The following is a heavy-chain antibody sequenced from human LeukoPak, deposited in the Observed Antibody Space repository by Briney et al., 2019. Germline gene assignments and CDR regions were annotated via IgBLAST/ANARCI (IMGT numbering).Heavy chain of an antibody. Sequence: ASVKVSCKVPGYTLTELSMHWVRQAPGKGLEWMGGFDPEDGETIYAQKFQGRVTMTEDTSTDTAYMELSSLRSEDTAVYYCATPYYYGSGTSYYYGMDVWGQGTTVTVSS. V-gene: IGHV1-24*01. J-gene: IGHJ6*02. CDR2: FDPEDGET. CDR1: GYTLTELS. CDR3: ATPYYYGSGTSYYYGMDV. D-gene: IGHD3-10*01.